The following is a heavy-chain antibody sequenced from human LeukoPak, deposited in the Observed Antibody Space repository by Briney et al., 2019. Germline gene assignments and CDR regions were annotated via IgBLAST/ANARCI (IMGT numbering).Heavy chain of an antibody. D-gene: IGHD1-26*01. J-gene: IGHJ3*02. V-gene: IGHV4-39*01. Sequence: SSETLSLTCTVSGGSISSNGYYWGWIRQPPGKGLEWIGSFYYTGSTFYSPSLKSRVTISVDTSENQFSLKLSSVTAADTAVYYCARRSGTYHAFDIWGQGTMVTVSS. CDR1: GGSISSNGYY. CDR3: ARRSGTYHAFDI. CDR2: FYYTGST.